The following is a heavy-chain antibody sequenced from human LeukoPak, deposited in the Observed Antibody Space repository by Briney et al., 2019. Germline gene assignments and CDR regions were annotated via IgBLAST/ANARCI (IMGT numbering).Heavy chain of an antibody. Sequence: SETLSLTCTVSGGSISSSSYYWGWIRQPPGKGLEWIGSIYYSGSTYYNPSLKSRVTISVDTSKNQFSLKLSSVTAADTAVYYCASSYDSYYYYMDVWGKGTTVTVSS. V-gene: IGHV4-39*01. CDR3: ASSYDSYYYYMDV. J-gene: IGHJ6*03. CDR1: GGSISSSSYY. D-gene: IGHD3-3*01. CDR2: IYYSGST.